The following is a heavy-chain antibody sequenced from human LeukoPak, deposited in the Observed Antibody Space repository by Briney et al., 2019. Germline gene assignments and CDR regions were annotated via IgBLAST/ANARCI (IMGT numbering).Heavy chain of an antibody. CDR2: IRYDGSNK. J-gene: IGHJ5*02. CDR1: GFTFSSYG. CDR3: AKGLFQRAVGWFDP. V-gene: IGHV3-30*02. D-gene: IGHD1-1*01. Sequence: GGSLRLSCAASGFTFSSYGMHWVRQAPGKGLEWVAFIRYDGSNKYYADSVKGRFTISRDNSKNTLYLQMNSLRAEDTAVYYCAKGLFQRAVGWFDPWGQGTLVTVSS.